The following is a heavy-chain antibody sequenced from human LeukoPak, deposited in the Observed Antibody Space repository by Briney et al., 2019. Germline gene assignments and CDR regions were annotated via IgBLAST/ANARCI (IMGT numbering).Heavy chain of an antibody. CDR1: GFTFSSYS. CDR2: ISSSSSTI. Sequence: GGSLRLSCAASGFTFSSYSMNWVRQAPGKGLEWVSYISSSSSTIYYADSVKGRFTISRDNAKNSLCLQMNSLRAEDTAVYYCARDDCSSTSCYPYWGQGTLVTVSS. CDR3: ARDDCSSTSCYPY. V-gene: IGHV3-48*01. J-gene: IGHJ4*02. D-gene: IGHD2-2*01.